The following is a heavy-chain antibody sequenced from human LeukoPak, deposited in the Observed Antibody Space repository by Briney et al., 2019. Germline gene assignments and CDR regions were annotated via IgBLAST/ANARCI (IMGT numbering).Heavy chain of an antibody. D-gene: IGHD1-14*01. Sequence: GGSLRLSCAAAGFTFDDYTMHWVRQAPGKCLEWVSLIRWDVGSTHYADSVKGRFTISRDNSKNTLYLQMNSLRTEDTGLYYCAKAESGTLTGCLDYWGQGTLVSVSS. CDR2: IRWDVGST. J-gene: IGHJ4*02. CDR3: AKAESGTLTGCLDY. CDR1: GFTFDDYT. V-gene: IGHV3-43*01.